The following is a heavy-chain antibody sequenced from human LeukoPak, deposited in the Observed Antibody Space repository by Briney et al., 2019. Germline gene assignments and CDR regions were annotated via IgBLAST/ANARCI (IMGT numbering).Heavy chain of an antibody. J-gene: IGHJ4*02. CDR2: ISYDGTIQ. V-gene: IGHV3-30*04. Sequence: GGSLRLSCAGSGFIFSNHAFHWVRQTPGKGLEWVAVISYDGTIQYYADSLKGRFTISRDENTVFLQMSSLRAEDTAVYYCARDESYYDSSGHFDYWGQGTLVTVSS. CDR1: GFIFSNHA. CDR3: ARDESYYDSSGHFDY. D-gene: IGHD3-22*01.